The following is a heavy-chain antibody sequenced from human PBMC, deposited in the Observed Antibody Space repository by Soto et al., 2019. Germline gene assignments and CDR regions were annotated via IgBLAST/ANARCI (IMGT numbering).Heavy chain of an antibody. Sequence: QVQLVQSGADVKKPGSSVKVSCKASGGTFSSYAISWVRQAPGQGLEWMGGIIPIFGTANYAQKFQGRVTITADESTSTAYMELSSVRSEVTAVYYCARDRTRPGYSSSYAHWGQVTLVTVSS. CDR1: GGTFSSYA. D-gene: IGHD6-13*01. CDR3: ARDRTRPGYSSSYAH. CDR2: IIPIFGTA. J-gene: IGHJ4*02. V-gene: IGHV1-69*01.